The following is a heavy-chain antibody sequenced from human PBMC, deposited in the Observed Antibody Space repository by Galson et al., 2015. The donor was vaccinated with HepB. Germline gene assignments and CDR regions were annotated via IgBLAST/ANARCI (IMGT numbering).Heavy chain of an antibody. Sequence: QSGAEVKKPGESLKISCQGSGYSFTGHWIAWVRQRPGKGLDWMGIIYPGDSDTRYSPSFQGQVTISADKSTSTTYLHWSSLKASDTAKYYCARLGVVEGANRGVDYWRQGALVTVSS. CDR1: GYSFTGHW. V-gene: IGHV5-51*01. J-gene: IGHJ4*02. D-gene: IGHD2-15*01. CDR3: ARLGVVEGANRGVDY. CDR2: IYPGDSDT.